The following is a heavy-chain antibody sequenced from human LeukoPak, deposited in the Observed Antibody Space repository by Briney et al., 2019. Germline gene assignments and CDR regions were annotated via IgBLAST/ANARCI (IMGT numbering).Heavy chain of an antibody. CDR1: GFTFSSYG. D-gene: IGHD3-10*01. CDR2: ISYDGSNK. CDR3: ARDGVGTMVRGVILPHFDY. V-gene: IGHV3-30*03. Sequence: GGSLRLSCAASGFTFSSYGMHWVRQAPGKGLEWVAVISYDGSNKYYADSVKGRFTISRDNSKNTLYLQMNSLRAEDTAVYYCARDGVGTMVRGVILPHFDYWGQGTLVTVSS. J-gene: IGHJ4*02.